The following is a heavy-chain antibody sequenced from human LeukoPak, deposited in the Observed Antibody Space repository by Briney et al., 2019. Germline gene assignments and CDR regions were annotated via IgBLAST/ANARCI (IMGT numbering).Heavy chain of an antibody. CDR1: GYTFTGYY. CDR3: AMGGPRYYGSGSAFDI. D-gene: IGHD3-10*01. J-gene: IGHJ3*02. Sequence: ASVKVSCKASGYTFTGYYMHWVRQAPGQGLEWMGWINPNSGGTNYAQKFQGWVTMTRDTSISTAYMELSRLRSDDTAVYYCAMGGPRYYGSGSAFDIWGQGTMVTVSS. CDR2: INPNSGGT. V-gene: IGHV1-2*04.